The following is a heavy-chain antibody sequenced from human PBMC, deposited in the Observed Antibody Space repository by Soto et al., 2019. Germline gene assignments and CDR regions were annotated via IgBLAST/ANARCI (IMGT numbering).Heavy chain of an antibody. CDR2: FYSGVMT. Sequence: GGSLRLSCAASGFSITTNYMARVPQTPGKGLEGVSIFYSGVMTYYADSVRDRFTVSVDSSKNMLYLQMDSLRAEDTALYYCARDNVDTALHRGQYRYYYRGTDVWGQGTTVTVSS. D-gene: IGHD5-18*01. V-gene: IGHV3-53*01. J-gene: IGHJ6*02. CDR1: GFSITTNY. CDR3: ARDNVDTALHRGQYRYYYRGTDV.